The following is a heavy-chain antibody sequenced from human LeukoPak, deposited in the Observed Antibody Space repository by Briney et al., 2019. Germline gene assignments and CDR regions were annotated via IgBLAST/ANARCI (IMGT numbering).Heavy chain of an antibody. CDR1: GGTFSSYA. Sequence: ASVKVSCKASGGTFSSYAISWVRQAPGQGLEWMGIINPSGGSTSYAQKFQGRVTMTRDTSTSTVYMELSSLRSEDTAVYYCAREYCSSTSCYARTGGYWGQGTLVTVSS. CDR3: AREYCSSTSCYARTGGY. CDR2: INPSGGST. D-gene: IGHD2-2*01. V-gene: IGHV1-46*01. J-gene: IGHJ4*02.